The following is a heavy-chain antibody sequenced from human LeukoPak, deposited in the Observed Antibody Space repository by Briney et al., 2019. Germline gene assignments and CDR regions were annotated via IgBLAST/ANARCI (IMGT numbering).Heavy chain of an antibody. CDR1: GGSFSGYY. D-gene: IGHD2-2*01. CDR3: ASGGGCSSTSCHPAYYYGMDV. CDR2: INHSGST. V-gene: IGHV4-34*01. Sequence: SETLSLTCAVYGGSFSGYYWSWIRQPPGKGLEWIGEINHSGSTNYNPSLKSRVTISVDTSKNQFSLKLSSVTAVDTAVYHCASGGGCSSTSCHPAYYYGMDVWGKGTTVTVSS. J-gene: IGHJ6*04.